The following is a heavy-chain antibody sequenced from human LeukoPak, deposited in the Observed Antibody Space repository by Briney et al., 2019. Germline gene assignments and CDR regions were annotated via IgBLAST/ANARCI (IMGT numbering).Heavy chain of an antibody. CDR1: GFTFSDYY. J-gene: IGHJ4*02. CDR2: ISSSGSTI. Sequence: PWGSLRLSCAASGFTFSDYYMSWIRQAPGKGLEWVSCISSSGSTIYYADSVKGRFTISRDNAKKSLFLQMNSLRAEDTAVYYCARATTYDILTGYSDYWGQGTLVTVSS. CDR3: ARATTYDILTGYSDY. D-gene: IGHD3-9*01. V-gene: IGHV3-11*04.